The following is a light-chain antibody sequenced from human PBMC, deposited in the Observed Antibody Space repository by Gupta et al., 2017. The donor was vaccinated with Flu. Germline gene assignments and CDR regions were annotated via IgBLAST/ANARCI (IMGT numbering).Light chain of an antibody. V-gene: IGKV3-20*01. J-gene: IGKJ4*01. CDR1: QQGISSC. Sequence: TVLKQSPGTLSLSPDERATPPSSASQQGISSCLAWYQQKPGQAPRLLIKGASRRASGIPYRFSGSGSGTDFTLTISSLEPEDAAVYYCQQCGSLPLTFGGGTKVEIK. CDR2: GAS. CDR3: QQCGSLPLT.